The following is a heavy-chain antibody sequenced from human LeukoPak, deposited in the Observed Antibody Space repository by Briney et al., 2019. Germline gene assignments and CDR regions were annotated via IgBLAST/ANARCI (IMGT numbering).Heavy chain of an antibody. CDR2: INHSGNT. V-gene: IGHV4-34*01. D-gene: IGHD6-19*01. CDR3: ARRSSGWWYNWFDP. Sequence: SETLSLTCAVYGGSFSGYYWSWIRQPPGKGLEWIGEINHSGNTNYNPSLKSRVTISVDTSKNQFSLKLSSVTAADTAVYYCARRSSGWWYNWFDPWGQGTLVTVSS. J-gene: IGHJ5*02. CDR1: GGSFSGYY.